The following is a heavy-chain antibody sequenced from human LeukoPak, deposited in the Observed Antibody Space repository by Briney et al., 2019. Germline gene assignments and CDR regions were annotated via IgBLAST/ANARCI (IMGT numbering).Heavy chain of an antibody. CDR3: ARIEFWSGYFLY. CDR1: GYSISSVYY. CDR2: IYHSGST. V-gene: IGHV4-38-2*01. J-gene: IGHJ4*02. Sequence: SETLSLTCAVSGYSISSVYYCGWIRQPPGKGVEWIGSIYHSGSTYYNPSLKSRGTISVDTAKNQVSLKLSSANGADNAVYLFARIEFWSGYFLYWGQGDLVTVSS. D-gene: IGHD3-3*01.